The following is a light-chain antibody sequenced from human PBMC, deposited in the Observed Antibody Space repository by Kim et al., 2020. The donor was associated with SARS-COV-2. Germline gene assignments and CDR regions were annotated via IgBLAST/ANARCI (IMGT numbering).Light chain of an antibody. CDR2: DEN. Sequence: SSELTQDPTVSVALGQTVRITCQGDSLRKSYASWYQQKPGQAPILVMSDENNRPSGIPDRFSCSSSGSTASLTITGAQAEDEADYYCCSRDSRAKEYVFG. J-gene: IGLJ1*01. CDR3: CSRDSRAKEYV. CDR1: SLRKSY. V-gene: IGLV3-19*01.